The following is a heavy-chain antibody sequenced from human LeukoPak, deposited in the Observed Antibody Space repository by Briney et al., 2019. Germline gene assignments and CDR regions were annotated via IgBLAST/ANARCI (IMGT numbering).Heavy chain of an antibody. J-gene: IGHJ4*02. V-gene: IGHV1-69*04. Sequence: SVKVSCKASGGTFSSYAISWVRQAPGQGLEWMGRIIPIFGIANYAQKFQGRVTITADKSTSKAYMELSSVTAEDTAVYYCARDSGSHSPYFDYWGRGTLATVTA. D-gene: IGHD1-26*01. CDR1: GGTFSSYA. CDR2: IIPIFGIA. CDR3: ARDSGSHSPYFDY.